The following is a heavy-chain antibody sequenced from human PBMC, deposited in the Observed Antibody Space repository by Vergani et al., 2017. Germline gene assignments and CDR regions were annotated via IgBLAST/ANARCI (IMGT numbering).Heavy chain of an antibody. Sequence: EVQLVESGGGLVQPGGSLRLSCAASGFTFTSHSMNWVRQAPGKGLEWVSSISSSSRYIYYSDSVKGRFTISRDNAKNSLFLQMNSLRAEDTAVYYCAGEESSTSYCNDYWGQGTLVTV. V-gene: IGHV3-21*06. CDR2: ISSSSRYI. CDR1: GFTFTSHS. J-gene: IGHJ4*02. D-gene: IGHD2-2*01. CDR3: AGEESSTSYCNDY.